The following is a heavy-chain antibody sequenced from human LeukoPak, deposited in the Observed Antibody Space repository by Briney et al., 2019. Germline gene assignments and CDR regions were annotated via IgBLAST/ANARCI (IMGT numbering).Heavy chain of an antibody. Sequence: GGSLRLSCVVSGFTFSGNWMHWVRQVPGKGLVWVSRISPDGSTTSYADSVKGRFAISRDNAKNTLFLQMNSLRGEDTAVYYCTRDLTGYRDYWGQGTLVTVSS. J-gene: IGHJ4*02. CDR2: ISPDGSTT. D-gene: IGHD5-24*01. CDR1: GFTFSGNW. V-gene: IGHV3-74*01. CDR3: TRDLTGYRDY.